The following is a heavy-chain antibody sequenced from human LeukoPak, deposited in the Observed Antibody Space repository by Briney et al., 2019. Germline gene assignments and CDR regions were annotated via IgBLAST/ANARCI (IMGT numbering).Heavy chain of an antibody. J-gene: IGHJ4*02. CDR3: ATAGVIYSYIDY. CDR1: GFTFSSYA. Sequence: PGGALRLSCAASGFTFSSYAMSGVRQAPGKGLEWVAAISGSGGGTYYADSVEGRFTISRDNSKNTLYLQMNSLSAEDTAVYYCATAGVIYSYIDYWGEGTLVTVSS. CDR2: ISGSGGGT. V-gene: IGHV3-23*01. D-gene: IGHD5-18*01.